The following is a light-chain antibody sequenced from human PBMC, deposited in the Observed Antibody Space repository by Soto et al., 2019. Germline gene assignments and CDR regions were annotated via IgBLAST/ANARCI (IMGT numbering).Light chain of an antibody. CDR1: QSVSSNY. V-gene: IGKV3-20*01. Sequence: EIVLTQSPGTLSLSPGERATISCRASQSVSSNYLAWYQQKPGQAPRLLIYAASNRASGIPDRFGGSGSGTDFTLTVSRLEPEDFAVYYCQQYGSETWSFGHRNTV. CDR2: AAS. CDR3: QQYGSETWS. J-gene: IGKJ1*01.